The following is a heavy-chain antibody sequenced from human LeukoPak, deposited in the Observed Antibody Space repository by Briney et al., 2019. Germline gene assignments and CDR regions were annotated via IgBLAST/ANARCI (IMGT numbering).Heavy chain of an antibody. CDR1: GFTFSSYA. J-gene: IGHJ4*02. Sequence: GRSLRLSCAASGFTFSSYAMHWVRQAPGKGLEWAAVISYDGSNKYYADSVEGRFTISRDNSKNTPYLQMNSLRAEDTAVYYCARVLLWTAGASWFDYWGQGTLVTVSS. CDR3: ARVLLWTAGASWFDY. D-gene: IGHD6-19*01. V-gene: IGHV3-30*04. CDR2: ISYDGSNK.